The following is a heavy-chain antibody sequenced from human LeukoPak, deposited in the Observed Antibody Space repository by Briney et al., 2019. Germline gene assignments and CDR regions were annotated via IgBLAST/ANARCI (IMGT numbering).Heavy chain of an antibody. CDR1: GGTFSSYA. CDR2: IIPIFGTA. Sequence: SVKVSCKASGGTFSSYAISWVRQAPGQGLEWMGGIIPIFGTANYAQKFQSRVTITADESTRTAYMELSSLRSEDTAVYYCAGSVIDYYDSSGYFDYWGQGTLVTVSS. CDR3: AGSVIDYYDSSGYFDY. D-gene: IGHD3-22*01. V-gene: IGHV1-69*01. J-gene: IGHJ4*02.